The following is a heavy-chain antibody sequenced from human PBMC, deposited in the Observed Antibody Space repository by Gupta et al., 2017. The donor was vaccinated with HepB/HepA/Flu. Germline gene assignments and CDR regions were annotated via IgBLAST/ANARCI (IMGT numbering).Heavy chain of an antibody. Sequence: QVQLVQSGAEVKKPGSSVKVSCKASGGTFSSYAISWVRQAPGQGLEWMGRIIPILGIANYAQKFQGRVTMTADKSTSTAYMELSSLRSEDTAVYYCARDLRCDVGGSCWDYYYGMDVWGQGTTVTVSS. V-gene: IGHV1-69*04. CDR2: IIPILGIA. CDR1: GGTFSSYA. CDR3: ARDLRCDVGGSCWDYYYGMDV. J-gene: IGHJ6*02. D-gene: IGHD2-15*01.